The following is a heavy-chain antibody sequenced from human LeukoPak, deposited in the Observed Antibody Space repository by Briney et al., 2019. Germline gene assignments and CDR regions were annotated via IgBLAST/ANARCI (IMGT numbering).Heavy chain of an antibody. CDR3: ARRMVN. CDR1: SGSISSSTYY. CDR2: IYYTGST. V-gene: IGHV4-39*07. D-gene: IGHD2-8*01. Sequence: SETLSPTCTVSSGSISSSTYYWGWIRQPPGKGLEWIGTIYYTGSTYYNPSLKSRVTISVDTSKNQFSLKLTSVTAADTAVYYCARRMVNWGQGTLVTVSS. J-gene: IGHJ4*02.